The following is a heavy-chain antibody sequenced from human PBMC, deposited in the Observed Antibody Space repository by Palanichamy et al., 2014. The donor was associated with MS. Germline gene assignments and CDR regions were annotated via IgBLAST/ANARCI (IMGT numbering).Heavy chain of an antibody. CDR1: GFIFSTYG. Sequence: QVQLVESGGGVVQPGRFLRLSCAASGFIFSTYGMHWVRQAPGKGLEWVAVIWYDGSNKYYADSVKGRFTISRDNSKNTLYLQMSSLRAEDTAVYYCAREPNYYDSGGYFSGRRYYYGMDVWGQGTTVTVSS. CDR3: AREPNYYDSGGYFSGRRYYYGMDV. CDR2: IWYDGSNK. V-gene: IGHV3-33*01. J-gene: IGHJ6*02. D-gene: IGHD3-22*01.